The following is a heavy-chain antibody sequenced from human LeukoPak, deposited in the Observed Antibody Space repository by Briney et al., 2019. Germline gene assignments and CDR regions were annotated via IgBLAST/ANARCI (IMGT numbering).Heavy chain of an antibody. CDR2: VSGSRGNT. J-gene: IGHJ4*02. D-gene: IGHD3-22*01. CDR3: AKKWSPYYYDSFGS. CDR1: GFTFSSYA. Sequence: TGGSLRLSCAASGFTFSSYAMGCVRQAPGKGLEWVSSVSGSRGNTYYADSVKGRFTISRDNSKNTLYLQLNSLRVEDTAVYYCAKKWSPYYYDSFGSWGQGTLVTVSS. V-gene: IGHV3-23*01.